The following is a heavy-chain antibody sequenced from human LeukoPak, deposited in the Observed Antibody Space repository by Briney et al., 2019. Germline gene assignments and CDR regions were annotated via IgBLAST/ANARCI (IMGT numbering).Heavy chain of an antibody. Sequence: SETLSLTCTVSGGSISSSSYYWGWIRQPPGKGLQWIGSIYYNGSTYYNPSLKSRVIISVDTSKNQFSLKLSSVTAADTAVYYCARHKMVRGIGYYYYMDVWGKGTTVTISS. CDR2: IYYNGST. D-gene: IGHD3-10*01. J-gene: IGHJ6*03. CDR3: ARHKMVRGIGYYYYMDV. V-gene: IGHV4-39*01. CDR1: GGSISSSSYY.